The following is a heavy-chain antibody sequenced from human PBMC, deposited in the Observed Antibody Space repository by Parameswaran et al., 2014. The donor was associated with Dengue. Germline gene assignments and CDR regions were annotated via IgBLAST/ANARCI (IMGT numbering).Heavy chain of an antibody. V-gene: IGHV3-48*03. CDR2: ISSSGSTI. Sequence: VRQMPGKGLEWVSYISSSGSTIYYADSVKGRFTISRDNAKNSLYRQMNSLRAEDTAVYYCARSSVPPHRRIVVVTAYFDYWGQGTLVTVSS. J-gene: IGHJ4*02. CDR3: ARSSVPPHRRIVVVTAYFDY. D-gene: IGHD2-21*02.